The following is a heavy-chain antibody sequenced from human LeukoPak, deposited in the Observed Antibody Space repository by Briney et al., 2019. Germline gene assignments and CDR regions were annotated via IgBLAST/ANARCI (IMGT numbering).Heavy chain of an antibody. D-gene: IGHD6-19*01. Sequence: SVKVSCKASGGTFSSYAISWVRQAPEQGLEWMGGIIPIFGTANYAQKFQGRVTITADESTSTAYMELSSLRSEDTAVYYCASSKDSSGLSVGAFDIWGQGTMVTVSS. CDR3: ASSKDSSGLSVGAFDI. CDR1: GGTFSSYA. J-gene: IGHJ3*02. V-gene: IGHV1-69*01. CDR2: IIPIFGTA.